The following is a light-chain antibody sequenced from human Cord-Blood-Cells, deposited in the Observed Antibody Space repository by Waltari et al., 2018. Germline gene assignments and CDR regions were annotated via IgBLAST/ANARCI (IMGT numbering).Light chain of an antibody. V-gene: IGLV3-25*03. CDR3: QSADSSGTYV. J-gene: IGLJ3*02. CDR1: ALPKPY. CDR2: KDS. Sequence: SYELTPPPSVSVSPGQTARITCSGDALPKPYASWYQQKPGQAPVLVIYKDSERPSGIPERFSGSSSGTTVTLTISGVQAEDEADYYCQSADSSGTYVFGGGTKLTVL.